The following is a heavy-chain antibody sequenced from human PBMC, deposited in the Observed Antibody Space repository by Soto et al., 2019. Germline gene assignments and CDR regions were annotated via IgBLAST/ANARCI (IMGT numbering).Heavy chain of an antibody. CDR1: GFTLSSYS. CDR3: AKDPAATGPYNWFDP. CDR2: ISASGGST. D-gene: IGHD6-13*01. J-gene: IGHJ5*02. V-gene: IGHV3-23*01. Sequence: EVQLLESGGDLVQPGGSLRLSCAASGFTLSSYSMSWVRQTPGKGLGWVSAISASGGSTYYADSVKGRFTISRDNSKNTLYLQMNSLRVEDTAVYYCAKDPAATGPYNWFDPWGQGTLVTVSS.